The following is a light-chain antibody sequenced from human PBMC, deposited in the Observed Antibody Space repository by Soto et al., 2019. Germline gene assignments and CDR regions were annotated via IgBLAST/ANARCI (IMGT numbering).Light chain of an antibody. CDR2: GNT. J-gene: IGLJ3*02. V-gene: IGLV1-40*01. Sequence: QSVLTQPPSVSGAPGQRVTISCTGSSSNIVAIYDVHWYQQLPGTAPKLLIYGNTNRPSGVPDRFSGSKSGTSASLAITGLQAEDEADYYCQSYDSSLSGWVFGGGTKGDRP. CDR1: SSNIVAIYD. CDR3: QSYDSSLSGWV.